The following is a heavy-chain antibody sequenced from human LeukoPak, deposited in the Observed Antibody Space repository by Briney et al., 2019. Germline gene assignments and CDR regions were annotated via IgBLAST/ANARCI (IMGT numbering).Heavy chain of an antibody. Sequence: GASVKVSCKVSGYTLTELSMHWVRQAPGKGLEWMGGFDPEDGETIYAQKFQGRVTMTEDTSTDTAYMEPSSLRSEDTAVYYCAIKLLSMTDYYYGMDVWGKGTTVTVSS. CDR3: AIKLLSMTDYYYGMDV. CDR2: FDPEDGET. V-gene: IGHV1-24*01. D-gene: IGHD2-2*01. CDR1: GYTLTELS. J-gene: IGHJ6*04.